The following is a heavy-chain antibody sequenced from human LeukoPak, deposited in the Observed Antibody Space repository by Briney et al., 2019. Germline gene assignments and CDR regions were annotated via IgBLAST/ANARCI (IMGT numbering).Heavy chain of an antibody. D-gene: IGHD6-6*01. CDR1: GGSFSGYY. J-gene: IGHJ6*02. CDR2: INHSGST. Sequence: PSETLSLTCAVYGGSFSGYYWSWIRKPPGKGLEWIGEINHSGSTNYNPSLKSRVTISVDTSKNQFSLKLSSVTAADTAVYYCARGIAARPAYYYYYGMDVWGQGTTVTVSS. CDR3: ARGIAARPAYYYYYGMDV. V-gene: IGHV4-34*01.